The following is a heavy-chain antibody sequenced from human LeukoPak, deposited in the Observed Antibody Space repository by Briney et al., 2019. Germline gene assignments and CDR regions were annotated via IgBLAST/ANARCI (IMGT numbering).Heavy chain of an antibody. D-gene: IGHD3-3*01. J-gene: IGHJ4*02. V-gene: IGHV3-23*01. CDR1: GFTFYTYA. Sequence: GGSLRLSCAASGFTFYTYAMHWVRQAPGKGLEWVSGISGSDGSTYYADSVKGRFTISRDNSKNTLHLQMNSLRVEDTAMYYCAKLGITNYDFWSGYFDFWGQGTLVTVSS. CDR2: ISGSDGST. CDR3: AKLGITNYDFWSGYFDF.